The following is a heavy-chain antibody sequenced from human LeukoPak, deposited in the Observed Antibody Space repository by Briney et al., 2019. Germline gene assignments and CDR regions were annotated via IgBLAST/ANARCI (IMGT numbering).Heavy chain of an antibody. CDR2: INHSGST. D-gene: IGHD1-26*01. CDR3: ARGPSIVGATKETNFNY. CDR1: GGSFSGYY. Sequence: SETLSLTCAVYGGSFSGYYWSWIRQPPGKGLEWIGEINHSGSTNYNPSLKSRVTISVDTSKDQFSLKLSSVTAADTAVYYCARGPSIVGATKETNFNYWGQGTLVTVSS. V-gene: IGHV4-34*01. J-gene: IGHJ4*02.